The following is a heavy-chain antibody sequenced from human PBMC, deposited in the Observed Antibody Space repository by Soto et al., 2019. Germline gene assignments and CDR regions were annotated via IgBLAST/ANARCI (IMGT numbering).Heavy chain of an antibody. D-gene: IGHD2-21*02. CDR1: GFTFSSYG. Sequence: QVQLVESGGGVVQPGRSLRLSCAASGFTFSSYGMHWVRQAPGKGLEWVAVISYDGSNKYYADSVKGRFTISRDNSKNTLYLQMNSLSAEDTAVYYCAKEGRAYCGGDCDAFDIWGQGTMVTVSS. CDR2: ISYDGSNK. J-gene: IGHJ3*02. CDR3: AKEGRAYCGGDCDAFDI. V-gene: IGHV3-30*18.